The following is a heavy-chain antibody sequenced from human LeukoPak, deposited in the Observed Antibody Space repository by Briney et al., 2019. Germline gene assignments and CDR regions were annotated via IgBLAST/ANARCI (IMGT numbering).Heavy chain of an antibody. Sequence: PSETLSLTCTVSGGSVSSYYWSWIRQPAGKGLEWIGRIYTSGSTNYNPSLKSRVTMSVDTSKNQFSLKLSSVTAADTAVYYCARGRPSYQLPPRGWFDPWGQGTLVTVSS. D-gene: IGHD2-2*01. CDR3: ARGRPSYQLPPRGWFDP. CDR1: GGSVSSYY. CDR2: IYTSGST. V-gene: IGHV4-4*07. J-gene: IGHJ5*02.